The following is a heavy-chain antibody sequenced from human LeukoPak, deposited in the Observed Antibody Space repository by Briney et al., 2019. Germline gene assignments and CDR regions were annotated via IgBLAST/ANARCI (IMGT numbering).Heavy chain of an antibody. V-gene: IGHV3-33*01. D-gene: IGHD1-14*01. Sequence: GGSLRLSGAASGFTFSSNGMHWVRRAPGKGLEWVTVIWYDGSKKYYADSVKGRFTISRDDSKNTLYLQINSLRAEDTGVYYCARAGVGTYGMDVWGQGTRSPSP. CDR3: ARAGVGTYGMDV. CDR1: GFTFSSNG. CDR2: IWYDGSKK. J-gene: IGHJ6*02.